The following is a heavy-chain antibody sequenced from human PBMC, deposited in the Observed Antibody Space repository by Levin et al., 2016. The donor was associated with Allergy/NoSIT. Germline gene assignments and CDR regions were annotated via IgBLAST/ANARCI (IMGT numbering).Heavy chain of an antibody. J-gene: IGHJ6*03. CDR2: ISAYNGNT. CDR3: ARYRDPRYYYYYYMDV. Sequence: WVRQAPGQGLEWMGWISAYNGNTNYAQKLQGRVTMTTDTSTSTAYMELRSLRSDDTAVYYCARYRDPRYYYYYYMDVWGKGTTVTVSS. D-gene: IGHD3-10*01. V-gene: IGHV1-18*01.